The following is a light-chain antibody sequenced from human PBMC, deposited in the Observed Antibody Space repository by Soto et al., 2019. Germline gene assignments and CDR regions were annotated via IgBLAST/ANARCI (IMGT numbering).Light chain of an antibody. Sequence: AIQLTQSPSSLSASVGDRVTITCRASQGISSALAWYQQKPGKAPQLLIYDASSLESGVPSRFSGSGSGTDFTLTISSRQPEDFATDYCQQFNNYPQLTFGGGTKVEIK. CDR1: QGISSA. CDR2: DAS. CDR3: QQFNNYPQLT. V-gene: IGKV1D-13*01. J-gene: IGKJ4*01.